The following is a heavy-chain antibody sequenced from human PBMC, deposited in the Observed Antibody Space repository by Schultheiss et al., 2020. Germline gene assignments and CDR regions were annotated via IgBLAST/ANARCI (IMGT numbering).Heavy chain of an antibody. V-gene: IGHV4-61*02. D-gene: IGHD6-19*01. Sequence: SETLSLTCTVSGGSISTGSYYWSWIRQPAGKGLEWIGRVYFNGDTNYNPSLNSRVTISVDTSKNQFSLLLSPVTAADTALYYCARGSITMTGNRWFDPWGQGTLVTVSS. J-gene: IGHJ5*02. CDR1: GGSISTGSYY. CDR2: VYFNGDT. CDR3: ARGSITMTGNRWFDP.